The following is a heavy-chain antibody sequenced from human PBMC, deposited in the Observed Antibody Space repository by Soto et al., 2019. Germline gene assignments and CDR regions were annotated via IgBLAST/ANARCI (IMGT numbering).Heavy chain of an antibody. Sequence: PGGALRLSCVASGFTFSSYSMIWVRQAPGKGLEWVSSISSSSSYIYYADSVKGRFTISRDNAKNSLYQQMNSLRAEDTAVYYGARDLVVPAAIRYYGMDAWGQGTTVTVSS. D-gene: IGHD2-2*02. CDR1: GFTFSSYS. V-gene: IGHV3-21*01. J-gene: IGHJ6*02. CDR2: ISSSSSYI. CDR3: ARDLVVPAAIRYYGMDA.